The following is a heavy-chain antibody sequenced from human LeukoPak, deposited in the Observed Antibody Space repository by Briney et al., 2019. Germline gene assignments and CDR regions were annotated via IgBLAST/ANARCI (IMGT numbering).Heavy chain of an antibody. Sequence: GGSLRLSCAASGLTFSTYVMYWVRQAPGKGLEWISTISSSGGSTYYADSVKGRFTISRDNSKNTLYLQMNSLRAEDADVYYCASRSVGSSYHFDYWGQGTLVTVSS. D-gene: IGHD1-26*01. V-gene: IGHV3-23*01. CDR2: ISSSGGST. CDR3: ASRSVGSSYHFDY. J-gene: IGHJ4*02. CDR1: GLTFSTYV.